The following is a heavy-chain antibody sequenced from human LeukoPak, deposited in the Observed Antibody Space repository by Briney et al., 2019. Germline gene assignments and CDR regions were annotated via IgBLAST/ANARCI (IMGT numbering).Heavy chain of an antibody. J-gene: IGHJ4*02. CDR1: GFTFSSYG. CDR3: ARDSLGYCSGGSCYSGYYFDY. CDR2: IWYDGSNK. Sequence: GGSLRLSCAASGFTFSSYGMHWVRQAPGKGLEWVAAIWYDGSNKYYADSVKGRFTISRDSSKNTLYLQMNSLRAEDTAVYYCARDSLGYCSGGSCYSGYYFDYWGQGTLVTVSS. V-gene: IGHV3-33*01. D-gene: IGHD2-15*01.